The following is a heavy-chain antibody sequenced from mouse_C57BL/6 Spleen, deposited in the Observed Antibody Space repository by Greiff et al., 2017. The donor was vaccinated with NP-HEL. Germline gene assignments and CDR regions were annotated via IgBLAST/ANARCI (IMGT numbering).Heavy chain of an antibody. CDR2: INPSSGYT. Sequence: VKLVESGAELAKPGASVKLSCKASGYTFTSYWMHWVKQRPGQGLEWIGYINPSSGYTKYNQKFKDKATLTADKSSSTAYMQLSSLTYEDSAVYYCASDYYDYDDAMDYWGQGTSVTVSS. CDR1: GYTFTSYW. V-gene: IGHV1-7*01. CDR3: ASDYYDYDDAMDY. J-gene: IGHJ4*01. D-gene: IGHD2-4*01.